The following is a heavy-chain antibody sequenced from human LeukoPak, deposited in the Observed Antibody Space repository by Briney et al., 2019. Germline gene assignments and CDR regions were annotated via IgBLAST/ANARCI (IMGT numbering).Heavy chain of an antibody. CDR3: AREIFWSGYYSNLHFDY. Sequence: GGSLRLSCAASGFTFRSYAMSWVRQAPGKGLEWVSSINDIGANIYYADSVKGRFTISRDNAKNSLYLQMNSLRAEDTAVYYCAREIFWSGYYSNLHFDYWGRGTQVTVSS. V-gene: IGHV3-23*01. CDR2: INDIGANI. J-gene: IGHJ4*02. D-gene: IGHD3-3*01. CDR1: GFTFRSYA.